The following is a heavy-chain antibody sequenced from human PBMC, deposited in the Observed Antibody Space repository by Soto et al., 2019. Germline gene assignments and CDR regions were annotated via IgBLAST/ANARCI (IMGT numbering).Heavy chain of an antibody. CDR2: ISGSGGST. Sequence: PGGSLRLSCASSGFTFSSYAMSLVRQAPGKGLEWVSAISGSGGSTYYADSVKGRFTISRDNSKNTLYLQMNSLRAEDTAVYYCAKDHLVPYDILTGNRDFDYWGQGTLVTVSS. V-gene: IGHV3-23*01. J-gene: IGHJ4*02. CDR3: AKDHLVPYDILTGNRDFDY. CDR1: GFTFSSYA. D-gene: IGHD3-9*01.